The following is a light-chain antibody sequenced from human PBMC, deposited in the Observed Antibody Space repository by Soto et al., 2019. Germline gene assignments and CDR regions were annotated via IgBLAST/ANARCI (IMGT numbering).Light chain of an antibody. J-gene: IGLJ1*01. V-gene: IGLV2-14*01. CDR1: SSEVGGYNY. CDR2: DVS. Sequence: QSALTQPASVSGSPGQSITISCTGNSSEVGGYNYVSWHQQHPGKAPKLMIYDVSNRPSGVSNRFSGSKSGNTASLTISGLQAEDEADYYCSSYTSSSTYVFGTGTKVTVL. CDR3: SSYTSSSTYV.